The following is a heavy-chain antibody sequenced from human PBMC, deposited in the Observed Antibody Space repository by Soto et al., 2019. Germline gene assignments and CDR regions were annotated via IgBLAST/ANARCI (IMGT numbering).Heavy chain of an antibody. D-gene: IGHD4-17*01. CDR2: IYYSGST. J-gene: IGHJ3*02. Sequence: QVQLQESGPGLVKPSQTLSLTCTVSGGSISSGDYYWGWIRQPPGKGLEGIGYIYYSGSTYYNPSLKSRVTISVDTSKNQFSLKLSSVTAADTAVYYCARDGDYGDAFDIWGQGTMVTVSS. V-gene: IGHV4-30-4*01. CDR3: ARDGDYGDAFDI. CDR1: GGSISSGDYY.